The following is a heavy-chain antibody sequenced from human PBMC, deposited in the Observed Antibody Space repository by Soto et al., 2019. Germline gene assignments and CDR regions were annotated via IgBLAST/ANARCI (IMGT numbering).Heavy chain of an antibody. D-gene: IGHD3-22*01. J-gene: IGHJ4*02. CDR2: ISYDGSNK. CDR3: ATTPRPFKTYYFKS. CDR1: VFTFSSYA. Sequence: VGSLRLSCASSVFTFSSYAMHCVRHSPGKWLEWVAVISYDGSNKYYADSVKGRFTISRDNSKNTLYLQMNSLRAEDTAAYYCATTPRPFKTYYFKSGDQGT. V-gene: IGHV3-30-3*01.